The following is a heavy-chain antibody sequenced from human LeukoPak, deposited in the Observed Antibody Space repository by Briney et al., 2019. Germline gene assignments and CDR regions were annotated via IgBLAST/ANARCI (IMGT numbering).Heavy chain of an antibody. Sequence: GASVKLSCKVSGYTLTELSMHWVRQARGQGLEWMGIINPSGGSTSYAQKFQGRVTMTRDTSTSTVYMELSSLRSEDTAVYYCARELGGGSSDYPPYYWGQGTLVTVSS. CDR3: ARELGGGSSDYPPYY. D-gene: IGHD6-25*01. CDR2: INPSGGST. V-gene: IGHV1-46*01. J-gene: IGHJ4*02. CDR1: GYTLTELS.